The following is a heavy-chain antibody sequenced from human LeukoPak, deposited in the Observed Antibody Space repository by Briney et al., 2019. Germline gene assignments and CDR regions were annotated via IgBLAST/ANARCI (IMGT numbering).Heavy chain of an antibody. CDR2: IYYSGST. D-gene: IGHD6-13*01. CDR1: GGSISSSNW. J-gene: IGHJ6*03. CDR3: ARGDSSSWFYYYYYMDV. V-gene: IGHV4-4*02. Sequence: PSGTLSLTCAVSGGSISSSNWWSWVRQPPGKGLEWIGYIYYSGSTNYNPSLKSRVTISVDTSKNQFSLKLSSVTAADTAVYYCARGDSSSWFYYYYYMDVWGKGTTVTVSS.